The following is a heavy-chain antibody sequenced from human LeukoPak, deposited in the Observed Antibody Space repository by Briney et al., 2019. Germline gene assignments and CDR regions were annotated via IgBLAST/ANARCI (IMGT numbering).Heavy chain of an antibody. CDR1: GYSFTSYW. Sequence: GESLKISCKDSGYSFTSYWIGWVRQMPGKGLEWMGIIYAGDSDTRYSPSFQGQVTFSADKSISTAYLQWSSLKASDTAMYYCARFTVAGTRYFDYWGQGTLVTVSS. CDR3: ARFTVAGTRYFDY. CDR2: IYAGDSDT. D-gene: IGHD6-19*01. V-gene: IGHV5-51*01. J-gene: IGHJ4*02.